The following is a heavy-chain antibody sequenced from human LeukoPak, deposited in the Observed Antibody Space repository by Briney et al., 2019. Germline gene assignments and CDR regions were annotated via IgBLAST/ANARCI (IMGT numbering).Heavy chain of an antibody. D-gene: IGHD2-8*01. J-gene: IGHJ4*02. CDR1: GFTFSNFW. CDR2: VDTTGNNT. V-gene: IGHV3-74*01. CDR3: ARGNNGFDY. Sequence: GGSLRLSCAASGFTFSNFWIHWVRQAPGERLVWVSRVDTTGNNTIYADSVKGRFTVSRDNAKHTVYLQMNSLRAEDTAVYYCARGNNGFDYWGQGALVTVS.